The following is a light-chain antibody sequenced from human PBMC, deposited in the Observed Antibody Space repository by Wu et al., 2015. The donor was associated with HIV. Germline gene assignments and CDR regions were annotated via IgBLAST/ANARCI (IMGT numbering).Light chain of an antibody. CDR2: KAS. J-gene: IGKJ2*03. CDR1: QGISSW. Sequence: DIQMTQSPSTLSASVGDRVTISCRASQGISSWLAWYQQKPGKAPKLLIYKASTLQSGVPSRFSGSGSGTEFTLTISSLQRDDFATYYCQEYNSYSKYSFGQGTKVEIK. V-gene: IGKV1-5*03. CDR3: QEYNSYSKYS.